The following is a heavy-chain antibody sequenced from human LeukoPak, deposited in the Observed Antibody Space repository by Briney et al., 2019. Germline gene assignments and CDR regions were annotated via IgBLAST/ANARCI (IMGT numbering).Heavy chain of an antibody. Sequence: GGSLRLSCAASGFTFGTYDMSWVRQAPGKGLEWVASISGVGRGATYYADSVKGRFTISRDNAKNSLYLQMNSLRAEDTAVYYCARTNGGSGYDFSFDYWGQGTLVTVSS. V-gene: IGHV3-23*01. CDR2: ISGVGRGAT. D-gene: IGHD5-12*01. CDR3: ARTNGGSGYDFSFDY. J-gene: IGHJ4*02. CDR1: GFTFGTYD.